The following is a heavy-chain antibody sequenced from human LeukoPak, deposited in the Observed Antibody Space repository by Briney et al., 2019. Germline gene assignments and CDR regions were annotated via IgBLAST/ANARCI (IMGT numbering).Heavy chain of an antibody. D-gene: IGHD5-24*01. J-gene: IGHJ4*02. CDR1: GFIFSSYE. CDR3: ARAKMATGGGIFDY. V-gene: IGHV3-48*03. Sequence: GGSLRLSCGASGFIFSSYEMNWVRQAPGEGLEGVSYISGSGDTIYYADSVKGRFTISRDNAKNSLSLQMNSLRAEDTAVYYCARAKMATGGGIFDYWGQGALVTVSS. CDR2: ISGSGDTI.